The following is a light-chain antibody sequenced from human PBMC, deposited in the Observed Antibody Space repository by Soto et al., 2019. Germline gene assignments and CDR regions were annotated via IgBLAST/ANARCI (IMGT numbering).Light chain of an antibody. Sequence: QSVLTQPPSVSGAPGQRVTISCSGSSSNIGAGYDVNWYRQLPGTAPKLLIYGNSDRPSGVPDRFSGSKSGTSASLAITGLQAEDEADYYCSSYTSSSTRVFGTGTKLTVL. J-gene: IGLJ1*01. V-gene: IGLV1-40*01. CDR3: SSYTSSSTRV. CDR2: GNS. CDR1: SSNIGAGYD.